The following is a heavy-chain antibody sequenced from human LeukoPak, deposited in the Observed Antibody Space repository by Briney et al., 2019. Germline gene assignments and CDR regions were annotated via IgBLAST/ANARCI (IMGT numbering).Heavy chain of an antibody. CDR2: ISYDGINK. CDR3: AKGGDSSSWLGFDY. J-gene: IGHJ4*02. CDR1: TFTFSPYA. D-gene: IGHD6-13*01. Sequence: GRSLRLSCAASTFTFSPYAMHWVRQAPGKGLEWVAVISYDGINKYYADSVKGRFTISRDNSKNTLYLQMGSLRAEDTAVYYCAKGGDSSSWLGFDYWGQGTLVTVSS. V-gene: IGHV3-30*04.